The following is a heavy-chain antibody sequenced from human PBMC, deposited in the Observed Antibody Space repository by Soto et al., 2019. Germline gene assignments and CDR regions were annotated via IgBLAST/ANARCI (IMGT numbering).Heavy chain of an antibody. CDR1: GDSLKNHS. V-gene: IGHV4-59*11. D-gene: IGHD6-19*01. CDR3: ARSKPPLSYGAVAGYFDY. Sequence: PSETVSLTCSVSGDSLKNHSWGWIRHTPGSGLEWIGNIYDSGSTTYSPALKSRVSMSVDTSKNQFSLKLTSVTAADTAVYYCARSKPPLSYGAVAGYFDYWGQGTLVTVSS. J-gene: IGHJ4*02. CDR2: IYDSGST.